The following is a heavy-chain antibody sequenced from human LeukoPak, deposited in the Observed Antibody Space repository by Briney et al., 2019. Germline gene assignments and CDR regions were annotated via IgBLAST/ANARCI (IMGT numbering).Heavy chain of an antibody. CDR1: GFTLKSYA. J-gene: IGHJ4*02. CDR3: RSSGYYSPFDY. V-gene: IGHV3-30-3*01. D-gene: IGHD3-22*01. Sequence: GGSLRLSCAASGFTLKSYAMHWFRQAPGKGLEWVATISDDGSYKYYADSVEGRFTISGDNSKNTLYLQMNSLRAEDTAVYYCRSSGYYSPFDYWGQGTLVIVSS. CDR2: ISDDGSYK.